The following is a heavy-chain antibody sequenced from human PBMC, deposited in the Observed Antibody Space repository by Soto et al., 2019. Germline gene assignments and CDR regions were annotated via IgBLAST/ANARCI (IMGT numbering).Heavy chain of an antibody. CDR2: IYYSGST. J-gene: IGHJ5*02. CDR1: GGSISSGGYY. D-gene: IGHD3-10*01. V-gene: IGHV4-31*03. CDR3: ARDKGMVRGVIGWFDP. Sequence: SETLSLTCTVSGGSISSGGYYWSWIRQHPGKGLEWIGYIYYSGSTYYNPSLKSRVTISVDTSKNQFSLKLSSVTAADTAVYYCARDKGMVRGVIGWFDPWGQGTLVTVSS.